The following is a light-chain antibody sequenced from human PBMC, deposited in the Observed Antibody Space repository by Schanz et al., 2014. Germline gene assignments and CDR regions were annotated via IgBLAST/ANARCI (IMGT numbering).Light chain of an antibody. V-gene: IGLV2-8*01. CDR2: EVT. CDR3: SSYAGSNNLV. Sequence: QSVLTQPPSASGSPGQSVTISCTGTSSDVGGYNYVSWYQQYPGKAPKLMIYEVTKRPSGVPDRFSGSKSGNAASLTVSGLQPEDEADYYCSSYAGSNNLVFGGGTKVTVL. CDR1: SSDVGGYNY. J-gene: IGLJ3*02.